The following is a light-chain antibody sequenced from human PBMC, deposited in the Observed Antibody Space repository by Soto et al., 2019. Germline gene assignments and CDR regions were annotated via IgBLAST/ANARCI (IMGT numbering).Light chain of an antibody. Sequence: DIRMTQSPSFVSAAIGDRVTITCRASQSIKNYLNWYQHKPGAAPKLLIFGASNLESGVPSRFSGSGSGTEFTLSISSLQPEDFATYYCQQGYSTTPITFGQGTRLEIK. CDR2: GAS. CDR1: QSIKNY. V-gene: IGKV1-39*01. CDR3: QQGYSTTPIT. J-gene: IGKJ5*01.